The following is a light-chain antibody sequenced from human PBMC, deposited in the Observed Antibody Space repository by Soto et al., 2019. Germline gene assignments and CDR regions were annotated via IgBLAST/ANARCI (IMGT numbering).Light chain of an antibody. CDR3: SSXTTSGNCV. J-gene: IGLJ1*01. V-gene: IGLV2-14*01. CDR1: SSDVGSSDY. CDR2: VGI. Sequence: QSVLTQSASVSGAPGQSLPISCTGTSSDVGSSDYVSWYQQHPDKAPKLLIYVGIHRPSGVSDRFSXSKSXNTASLTISGLQAEDEADYYCSSXTTSGNCVFGTGNKVTVL.